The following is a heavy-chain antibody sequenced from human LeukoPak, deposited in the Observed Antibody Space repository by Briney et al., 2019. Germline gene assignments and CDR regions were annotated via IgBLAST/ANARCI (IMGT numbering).Heavy chain of an antibody. CDR3: ARSPLAFYDSSGYPRVWFDP. J-gene: IGHJ5*02. Sequence: SETLSLTCTVSGDSISSGGYSWSWIRQPPGKGLEWIGYIYHIGYISQSGNIYQNPSLKSRVTISLDTSRNQFSLKLSSVTAADTAVYYCARSPLAFYDSSGYPRVWFDPWGQGTLVTVSS. D-gene: IGHD3-22*01. CDR2: ISQSGNI. CDR1: GDSISSGGYS. V-gene: IGHV4-30-2*01.